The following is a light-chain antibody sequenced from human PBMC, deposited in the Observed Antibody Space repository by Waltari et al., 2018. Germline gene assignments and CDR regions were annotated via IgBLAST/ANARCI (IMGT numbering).Light chain of an antibody. J-gene: IGKJ5*01. CDR3: MQALQTSIT. Sequence: DIVMTQSPLSLPVTPGEPASIPCRSSQSLLHSNVYNYLDWYLQKPGQSPQLLIYLGSNRASGVPDRFSGSGSGTDCTLKISRVEAEDVGVYYCMQALQTSITFGQGTRLEIK. V-gene: IGKV2-28*01. CDR1: QSLLHSNVYNY. CDR2: LGS.